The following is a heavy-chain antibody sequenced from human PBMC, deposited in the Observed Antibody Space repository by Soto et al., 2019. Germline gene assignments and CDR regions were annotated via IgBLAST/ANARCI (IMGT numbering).Heavy chain of an antibody. CDR2: ISYDGSNK. V-gene: IGHV3-30-3*01. J-gene: IGHJ4*02. D-gene: IGHD6-19*01. CDR1: GFTFSSYA. Sequence: QVPLVESGGGVVQPGRSLRLSCAASGFTFSSYAMHWVRQAPGKGLEWVAVISYDGSNKYYADSVKGRFTISRDNSKNTLYLQMNSLRAEDTAVYYCARLVAGMAFDYWGQGTLVTVSS. CDR3: ARLVAGMAFDY.